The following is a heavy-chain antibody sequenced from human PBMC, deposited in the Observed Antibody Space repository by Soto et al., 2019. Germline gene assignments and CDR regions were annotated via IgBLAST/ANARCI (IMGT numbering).Heavy chain of an antibody. CDR3: AREGMYSSASGFLDY. D-gene: IGHD6-6*01. V-gene: IGHV1-2*02. CDR1: GYTFTGYY. CDR2: INPNSGGT. Sequence: QVQLVQSGAEVKKPGASVKVSCKASGYTFTGYYMHWVRQAPGQGLEWMGWINPNSGGTNYAQKFQGRVTMTRDTSISTAYMELSRLRSDDTGVYYCAREGMYSSASGFLDYWGQGTLVTVSS. J-gene: IGHJ4*02.